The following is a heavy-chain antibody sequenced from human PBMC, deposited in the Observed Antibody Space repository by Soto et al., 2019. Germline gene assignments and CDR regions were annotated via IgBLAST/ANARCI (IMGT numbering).Heavy chain of an antibody. CDR2: ISNSGST. CDR1: GGSVTSDEDY. D-gene: IGHD1-26*01. Sequence: SETLSLTCTVSGGSVTSDEDYWSWIRQSPGKGLEWIGYISNSGSTGYNPSLKTRLSMSVDRSKNQFTLRLTSVTAADTAVYFCATESGSTYGYFDYWGQGTPVTVSS. V-gene: IGHV4-30-4*01. J-gene: IGHJ4*02. CDR3: ATESGSTYGYFDY.